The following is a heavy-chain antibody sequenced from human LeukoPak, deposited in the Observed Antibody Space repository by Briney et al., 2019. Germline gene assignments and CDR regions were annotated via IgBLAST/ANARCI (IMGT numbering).Heavy chain of an antibody. Sequence: PGGSLRLSCAASGFTFSSYAMHWVRQAPGKGLEWVAVISYDGSNKYYADSVKGRFTISRDNSKNTLYLQMNSLRAEDTAVYYCARGYYYDSSGYYYVHWGQGTLVTVSS. CDR1: GFTFSSYA. D-gene: IGHD3-22*01. CDR2: ISYDGSNK. CDR3: ARGYYYDSSGYYYVH. J-gene: IGHJ4*02. V-gene: IGHV3-30-3*01.